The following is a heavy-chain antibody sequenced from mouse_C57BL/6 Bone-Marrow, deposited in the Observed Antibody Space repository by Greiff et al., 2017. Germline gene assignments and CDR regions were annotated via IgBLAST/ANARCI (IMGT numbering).Heavy chain of an antibody. J-gene: IGHJ1*03. Sequence: QVQLQQPGAELVKPGASVKVSCKASGYTFTSYWMHWVKQRPGQGLEWIGRIHPSDSDTNYNQKFKGKATLTVDKSSSTASMQLSSLTSEDSAVYDCAIAQGGSSCDWYFDVWGTGTTVTVSS. CDR1: GYTFTSYW. V-gene: IGHV1-74*01. CDR3: AIAQGGSSCDWYFDV. D-gene: IGHD1-1*01. CDR2: IHPSDSDT.